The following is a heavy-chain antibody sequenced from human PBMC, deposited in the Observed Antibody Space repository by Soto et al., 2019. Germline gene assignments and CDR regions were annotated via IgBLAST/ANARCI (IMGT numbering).Heavy chain of an antibody. D-gene: IGHD1-26*01. V-gene: IGHV3-15*07. CDR2: LKSKTDGGTT. J-gene: IGHJ6*02. CDR3: TTGPPYSGSYFGYYYYYGMDV. CDR1: GFTFSNAW. Sequence: EVQLVESGGGLVKPGGSLRLSCAASGFTFSNAWMNWVRQAPGKGLEWVGRLKSKTDGGTTDYAAPVKGRFTISRDDSKNTLYLQMNSLKTEDTAVYYCTTGPPYSGSYFGYYYYYGMDVWGQGTTVTVSS.